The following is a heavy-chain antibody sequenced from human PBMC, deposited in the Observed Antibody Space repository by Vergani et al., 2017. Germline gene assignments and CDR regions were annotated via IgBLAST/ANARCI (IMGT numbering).Heavy chain of an antibody. CDR3: ARDINKHYYGSGSLGNAFDI. D-gene: IGHD3-10*01. CDR2: IIPIFGTA. CDR1: GGTFSSYA. J-gene: IGHJ3*02. Sequence: QVQLVQSGAEVKKPGSSVTVSCKASGGTFSSYAISWVRRAPGQGLEWMGRIIPIFGTANYAQKFQGRVTITADKSTSTAYMELSSLRSEDTAVYYCARDINKHYYGSGSLGNAFDIWGQGTMVTVSS. V-gene: IGHV1-69*06.